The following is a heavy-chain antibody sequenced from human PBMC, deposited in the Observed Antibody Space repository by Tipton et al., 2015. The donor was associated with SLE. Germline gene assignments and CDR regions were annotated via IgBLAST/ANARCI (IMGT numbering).Heavy chain of an antibody. CDR2: IYYSGST. CDR1: GGSISSHY. V-gene: IGHV4-59*11. CDR3: ARERVTTGTTGWFDP. Sequence: LRLSCTVSGGSISSHYWSWIRQPPGKGLEWIGYIYYSGSTNYNPSLKSRVTISVDTSKNQFSLKLTSVTAADTAVYYCARERVTTGTTGWFDPWGQGTLVTVSS. D-gene: IGHD4-17*01. J-gene: IGHJ5*02.